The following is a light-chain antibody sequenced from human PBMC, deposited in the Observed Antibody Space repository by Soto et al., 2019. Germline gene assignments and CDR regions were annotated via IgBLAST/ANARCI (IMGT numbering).Light chain of an antibody. CDR2: GAS. Sequence: EKVITQSSATLSVSPGETATLSCRASQYVSNKVAWYQQKPGQAPRLLIYGASTRATGIPARFSGSGSGTEFTLTISSLQSEDFAVYYCQQYNNWPPITFGQGTRLEIK. V-gene: IGKV3-15*01. CDR3: QQYNNWPPIT. CDR1: QYVSNK. J-gene: IGKJ5*01.